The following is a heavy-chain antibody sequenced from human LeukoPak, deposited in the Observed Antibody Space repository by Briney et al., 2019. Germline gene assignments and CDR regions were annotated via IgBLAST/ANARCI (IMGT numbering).Heavy chain of an antibody. Sequence: GESLKISCKGSGYSFTKYWTGWVRQMPGKGLEWMGIIFPGDSDTRYSPSLDGQVTISADKSVSTTYLQWSSLQASDTAMYYCARPSSLYGGTSEDYWGQGTLVTVSS. CDR1: GYSFTKYW. V-gene: IGHV5-51*01. D-gene: IGHD4-23*01. CDR3: ARPSSLYGGTSEDY. CDR2: IFPGDSDT. J-gene: IGHJ4*02.